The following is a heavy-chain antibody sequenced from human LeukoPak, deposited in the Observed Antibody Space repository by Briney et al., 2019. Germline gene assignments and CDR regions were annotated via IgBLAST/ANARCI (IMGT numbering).Heavy chain of an antibody. Sequence: PGGSLRLSCAASGFTFSSYAMSWVRQAPGKGLEWVSAISGSGGSTYYADSVKGRFTISRDNSKNTLYLQMNSLRAEDTAVYYCAKVSVDYYDSSGLKWAFGYWGQGTLVTVSS. J-gene: IGHJ4*02. CDR2: ISGSGGST. CDR3: AKVSVDYYDSSGLKWAFGY. CDR1: GFTFSSYA. V-gene: IGHV3-23*01. D-gene: IGHD3-22*01.